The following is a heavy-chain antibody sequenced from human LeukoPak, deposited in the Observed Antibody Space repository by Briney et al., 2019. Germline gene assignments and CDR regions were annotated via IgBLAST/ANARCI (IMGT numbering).Heavy chain of an antibody. J-gene: IGHJ6*03. Sequence: SETLSLTCTVSSGSISSHYWSWIRQPPGKGLEWIGYIYYSGSTNYNPSLKSRVTISVDTSKNQFSLKLSSVTAADTAVYYCARDRVSPSSGYYYYYYMDVWGKGTTVTVSS. D-gene: IGHD3-10*01. CDR1: SGSISSHY. V-gene: IGHV4-59*11. CDR3: ARDRVSPSSGYYYYYYMDV. CDR2: IYYSGST.